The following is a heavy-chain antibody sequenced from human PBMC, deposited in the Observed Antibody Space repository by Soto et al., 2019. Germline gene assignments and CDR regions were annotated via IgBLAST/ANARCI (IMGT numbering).Heavy chain of an antibody. CDR1: GFTFSSYS. V-gene: IGHV3-48*02. Sequence: GGSLRLSCAASGFTFSSYSMNWVRQAPGKGLEWVSYISSSSSTIYYADSVKGRFTISRDNAKNSLYLQMNSLRDKDTAVYYCAREKSALDIVATFFDYWGQGTLVTISS. CDR2: ISSSSSTI. D-gene: IGHD5-12*01. CDR3: AREKSALDIVATFFDY. J-gene: IGHJ4*02.